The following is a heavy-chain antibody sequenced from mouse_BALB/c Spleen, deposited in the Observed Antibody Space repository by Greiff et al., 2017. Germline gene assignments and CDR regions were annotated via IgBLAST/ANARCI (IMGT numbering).Heavy chain of an antibody. Sequence: EVKLMESGGGLVQPGGSRKLSCAASGFTFSSFGMHWVRQAPEKGLEWVAYISSGSSTIYYADTVKGRFTISRDNPKNTLFLQMTSLRSEDTAMYYCARYTTAYYYAMDYWGQGTSVTVSS. V-gene: IGHV5-17*02. CDR1: GFTFSSFG. D-gene: IGHD1-2*01. J-gene: IGHJ4*01. CDR3: ARYTTAYYYAMDY. CDR2: ISSGSSTI.